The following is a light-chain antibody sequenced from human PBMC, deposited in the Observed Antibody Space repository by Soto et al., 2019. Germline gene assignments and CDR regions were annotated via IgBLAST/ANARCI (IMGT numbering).Light chain of an antibody. CDR2: SAS. V-gene: IGKV1-39*01. CDR3: QQSYNTPLT. Sequence: DIQMTQSPSSLSPSVGDRVTITCRASQFISTSVNWYQQKPGKAPTLLIYSASTLQSGVPSRFSGSGYGADFTLTISSLQPEDFATYYCQQSYNTPLTFGPGTKVDIK. J-gene: IGKJ3*01. CDR1: QFISTS.